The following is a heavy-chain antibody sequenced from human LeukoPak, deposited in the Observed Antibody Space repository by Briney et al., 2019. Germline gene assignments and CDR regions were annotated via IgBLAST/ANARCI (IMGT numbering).Heavy chain of an antibody. Sequence: ASVKVSCKASGYIFISYYIHWVRQAPGQGLEWMGVINPSDGGTNYAQRFQGRVTMTRDTSTSTVYMDVSSLTSDDTAVYYCVRDVAREFDFWGQGSLVTVSS. V-gene: IGHV1-46*01. CDR2: INPSDGGT. CDR1: GYIFISYY. J-gene: IGHJ4*02. D-gene: IGHD5-24*01. CDR3: VRDVAREFDF.